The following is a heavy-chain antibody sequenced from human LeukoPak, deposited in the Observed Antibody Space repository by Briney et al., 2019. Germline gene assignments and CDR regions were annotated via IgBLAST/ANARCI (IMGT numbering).Heavy chain of an antibody. J-gene: IGHJ4*02. Sequence: SETLSLTWAVSGVSFDDYYWAWVRQTPGKGLEWIGEINLSGYTNDSPSLKSRVTLSIDTSRKQFSLNLRSVTVADAGTYYCTRMTTGHDYWGQGTLVTVSS. D-gene: IGHD4-17*01. CDR3: TRMTTGHDY. CDR2: INLSGYT. V-gene: IGHV4-34*01. CDR1: GVSFDDYY.